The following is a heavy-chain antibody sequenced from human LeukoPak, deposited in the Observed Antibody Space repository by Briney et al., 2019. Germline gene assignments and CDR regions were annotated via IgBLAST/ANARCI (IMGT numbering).Heavy chain of an antibody. CDR3: ARFQEYSSSWYPYYYYGMDV. CDR2: ISSSGSTI. CDR1: GFTFSSYE. D-gene: IGHD6-13*01. J-gene: IGHJ6*02. Sequence: GGSLRLSCAASGFTFSSYELNWVRQAPGKGLEWVSYISSSGSTIYYADSVKGRFTISRDNAKNSLYLQMNSLRAEDTAVYYCARFQEYSSSWYPYYYYGMDVWGQGTTVTVSS. V-gene: IGHV3-48*03.